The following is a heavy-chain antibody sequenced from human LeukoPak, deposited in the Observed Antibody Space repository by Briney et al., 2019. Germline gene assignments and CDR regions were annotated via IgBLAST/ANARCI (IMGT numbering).Heavy chain of an antibody. J-gene: IGHJ5*02. CDR2: IYTSGST. CDR1: GGSISGGSYY. CDR3: AREWYYYDSSGHYSGWFDP. D-gene: IGHD3-22*01. Sequence: PSETLSLTCTVSGGSISGGSYYWSWIRQPAGKGLEWIGRIYTSGSTNYNPSLKSRVTISVDTSKNQFSLKLSSVTAADTAVYYCAREWYYYDSSGHYSGWFDPWGQGTLVTVSS. V-gene: IGHV4-61*02.